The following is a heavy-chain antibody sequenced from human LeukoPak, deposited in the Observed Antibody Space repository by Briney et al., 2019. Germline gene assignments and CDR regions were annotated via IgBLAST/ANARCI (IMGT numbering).Heavy chain of an antibody. CDR3: ARVPYYDFWSGYYTSGAFDI. CDR1: GGSISSYY. V-gene: IGHV4-59*01. J-gene: IGHJ3*02. Sequence: SETLSLTCTVSGGSISSYYWSWIRQPPGKGLEWIGYIYYSGSTNYNPSLKSRVTISVDTSKNQFSLKLSSVTAADTAVYYCARVPYYDFWSGYYTSGAFDIWGQGTMVTVSS. CDR2: IYYSGST. D-gene: IGHD3-3*01.